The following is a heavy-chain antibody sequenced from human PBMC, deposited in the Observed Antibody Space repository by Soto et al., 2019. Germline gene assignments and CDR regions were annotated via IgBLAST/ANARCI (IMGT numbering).Heavy chain of an antibody. D-gene: IGHD2-2*01. CDR1: GDTFDTFA. Sequence: QVQLVQSGAEVVKPGSSVKVSCKASGDTFDTFAISWVRQAPGQGLEWMGGIIPIFRTPDYGQKFQGRVTITADESTSTAYMELSSLRSEDTAVYSGARDKDREQVGGNYYYTLAVWGQGTTVTVSS. CDR2: IIPIFRTP. J-gene: IGHJ6*02. V-gene: IGHV1-69*12. CDR3: ARDKDREQVGGNYYYTLAV.